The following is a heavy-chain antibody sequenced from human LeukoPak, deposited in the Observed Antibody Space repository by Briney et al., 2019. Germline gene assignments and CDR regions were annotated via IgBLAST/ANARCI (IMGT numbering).Heavy chain of an antibody. CDR1: GFTFSSYS. Sequence: RGSLRLSCAASGFTFSSYSMNWVRQAPGKGLEWVSYISSSSTIYFADSVKGRFTISRDNAKNSLYLQMNSLRAEDTAVYYCARGPLARDYYDFWSGYYILRGAFDIWGQGTMVTVSS. D-gene: IGHD3-3*01. V-gene: IGHV3-48*01. CDR3: ARGPLARDYYDFWSGYYILRGAFDI. J-gene: IGHJ3*02. CDR2: ISSSSTI.